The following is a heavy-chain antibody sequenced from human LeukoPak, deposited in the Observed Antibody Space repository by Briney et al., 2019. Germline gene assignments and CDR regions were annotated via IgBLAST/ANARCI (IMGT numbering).Heavy chain of an antibody. Sequence: GGSLRLSCAASGFTFSSYGMHWVRQAPGKGLEWVAVISYDGSNKYYADSVKGRFTISRDNSKNTLYLQMNSLRAEDTAVYYCAKDPKYYDILTGYYRDYYYYGMDVWGQGTTVTVSS. V-gene: IGHV3-30*18. D-gene: IGHD3-9*01. CDR3: AKDPKYYDILTGYYRDYYYYGMDV. J-gene: IGHJ6*02. CDR1: GFTFSSYG. CDR2: ISYDGSNK.